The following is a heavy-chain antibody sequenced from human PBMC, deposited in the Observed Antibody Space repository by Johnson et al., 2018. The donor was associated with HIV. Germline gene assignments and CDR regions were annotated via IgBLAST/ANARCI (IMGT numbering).Heavy chain of an antibody. V-gene: IGHV3-66*01. Sequence: VQLVESGGGLVQPGGSLRLSCVASGFTVSSNYMSWVRQAPGRGLEWVAVIYSGGTTHNADSVKGRFAISRNNADNSLYLQMNSLRVEDTALYFCATVWRNEGRHSFDVWGLGTMVTVSS. CDR1: GFTVSSNY. CDR2: IYSGGTT. J-gene: IGHJ3*01. CDR3: ATVWRNEGRHSFDV. D-gene: IGHD1-1*01.